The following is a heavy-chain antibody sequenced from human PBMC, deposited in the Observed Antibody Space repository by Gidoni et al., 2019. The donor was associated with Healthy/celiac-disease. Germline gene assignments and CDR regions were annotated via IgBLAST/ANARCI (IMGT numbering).Heavy chain of an antibody. V-gene: IGHV3-33*01. D-gene: IGHD2-21*02. Sequence: QVQLVESGGGVVQPGRSLRLSCAASGFTFSSYGMHWVRQAPGKGLEWVAVIWYDGSNKYYADSVKGRFTISRDNSKNTLYLQMNSLRAEDTAVYYCARPLRPYCGGDCYHYYGMDVCGQGTTVTVSS. CDR3: ARPLRPYCGGDCYHYYGMDV. CDR2: IWYDGSNK. CDR1: GFTFSSYG. J-gene: IGHJ6*02.